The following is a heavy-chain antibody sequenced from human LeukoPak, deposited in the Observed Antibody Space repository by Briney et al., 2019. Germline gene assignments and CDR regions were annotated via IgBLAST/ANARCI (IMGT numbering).Heavy chain of an antibody. D-gene: IGHD6-19*01. CDR1: GYTYNAYY. CDR2: INPNNGDT. CDR3: ARGLGAVAGTTPHGY. J-gene: IGHJ4*02. Sequence: ASVKVSCKASGYTYNAYYIHWVRQAPGQGLEWMGWINPNNGDTNYAQKFQGRVTMTRDTSISTAYMDVSSLRSDDTAVYYCARGLGAVAGTTPHGYWGQGTLVTVSS. V-gene: IGHV1-2*02.